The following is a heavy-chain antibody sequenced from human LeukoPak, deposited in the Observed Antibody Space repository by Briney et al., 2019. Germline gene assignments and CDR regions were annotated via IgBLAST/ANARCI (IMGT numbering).Heavy chain of an antibody. CDR1: GYTFTGYY. J-gene: IGHJ4*02. CDR2: INPNSGGT. V-gene: IGHV1-2*02. CDR3: ARDLDIAVAGYFDY. D-gene: IGHD6-19*01. Sequence: ASVKVSCKASGYTFTGYYMHGVRQAAGQGREGMGGINPNSGGTNYAQKFQGRVTITRNTSISTAYMELSRLRSDDTAVYYCARDLDIAVAGYFDYWGQGTLVTVSS.